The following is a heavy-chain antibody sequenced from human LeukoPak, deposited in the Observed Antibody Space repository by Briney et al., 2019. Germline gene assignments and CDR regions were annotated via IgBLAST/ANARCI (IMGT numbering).Heavy chain of an antibody. CDR1: GFTFSSYS. Sequence: GGSLRLSCAASGFTFSSYSMNWVRQAPGKGLEWVSYISSSSSTIYYADSVKGRFTISRDNAKNSLYLQMNSLRAEDTAVYYCASHSSSWHDAFDIWGQGTMVTASS. V-gene: IGHV3-48*01. J-gene: IGHJ3*02. D-gene: IGHD6-13*01. CDR3: ASHSSSWHDAFDI. CDR2: ISSSSSTI.